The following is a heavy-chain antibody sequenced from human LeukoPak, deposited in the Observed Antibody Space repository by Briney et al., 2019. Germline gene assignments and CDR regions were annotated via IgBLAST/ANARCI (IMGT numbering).Heavy chain of an antibody. V-gene: IGHV3-20*04. CDR2: INWNGGST. CDR3: AKSSSPMVVVVISDSYFDL. Sequence: AGGSLRLSCAASGFTFDDYGMTWVRQAPGKGLEWVSGINWNGGSTGYADSVKGRFTISRDNAKNSLYLQMNGLRLEDMALYYCAKSSSPMVVVVISDSYFDLWGRGTLVTVSS. D-gene: IGHD3-22*01. J-gene: IGHJ2*01. CDR1: GFTFDDYG.